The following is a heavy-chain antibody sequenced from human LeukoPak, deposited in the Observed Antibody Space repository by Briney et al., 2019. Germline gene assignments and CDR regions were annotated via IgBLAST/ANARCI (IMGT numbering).Heavy chain of an antibody. J-gene: IGHJ4*02. Sequence: GGSLRLSCAASGFTFTSQAMNWVRQAPGKGLEWVSSISGSGARIDSADSVKGRFTISRDTSKNTLYLQMNSLRAEDTAVYYCAKDGGITGTTKRYFDYWGQGTLVTVSS. CDR1: GFTFTSQA. D-gene: IGHD1-20*01. CDR2: ISGSGARI. CDR3: AKDGGITGTTKRYFDY. V-gene: IGHV3-23*01.